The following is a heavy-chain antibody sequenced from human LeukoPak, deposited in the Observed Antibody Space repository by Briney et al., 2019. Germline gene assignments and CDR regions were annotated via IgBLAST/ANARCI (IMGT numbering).Heavy chain of an antibody. CDR1: GFTFSSYS. CDR3: ATGRSCTTCYLPDY. CDR2: ISSSSSYI. D-gene: IGHD2-2*01. Sequence: GSLRLSCAASGFTFSSYSMNWVRQAPGKGLEWVSSISSSSSYIYYADSVKGRFTISRDNAKNSLYLQMNSLRAEDTAVYHCATGRSCTTCYLPDYWGQGTLVTVSS. J-gene: IGHJ4*02. V-gene: IGHV3-21*01.